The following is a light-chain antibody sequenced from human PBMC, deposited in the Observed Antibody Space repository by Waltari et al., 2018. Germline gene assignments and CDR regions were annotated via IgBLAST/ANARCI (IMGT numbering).Light chain of an antibody. Sequence: DVVMTQSPLSLPVALGQPASISCSSSQSLVSSDGNTYLNWYHQRPGQSPRRLIYKISNRDSGVPDRFSGSGSGTDFTLKISRVEAEDVGIYYCMQGTHWPPTFGGGTKVEIK. V-gene: IGKV2-30*01. CDR2: KIS. J-gene: IGKJ4*01. CDR1: QSLVSSDGNTY. CDR3: MQGTHWPPT.